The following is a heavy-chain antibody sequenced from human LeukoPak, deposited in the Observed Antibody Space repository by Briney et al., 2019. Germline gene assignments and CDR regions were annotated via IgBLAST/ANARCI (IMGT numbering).Heavy chain of an antibody. V-gene: IGHV4-59*01. J-gene: IGHJ4*02. CDR1: GGSISSYY. CDR3: AGAYSDYNFIFDY. Sequence: SETLSLTCTVSGGSISSYYWSWIRQPPGKGLEWIGFVYYSGSTNYDPSLKSRVTISLDTSKNQYSLKLSSVTAGDTAVYYCAGAYSDYNFIFDYWGQGTLVTVSS. D-gene: IGHD5-12*01. CDR2: VYYSGST.